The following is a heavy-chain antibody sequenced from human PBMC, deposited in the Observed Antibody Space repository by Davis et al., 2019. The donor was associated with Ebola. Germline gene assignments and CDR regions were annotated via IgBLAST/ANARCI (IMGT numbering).Heavy chain of an antibody. V-gene: IGHV1-2*06. D-gene: IGHD1-7*01. CDR2: INPNSGGT. CDR1: GYTFTGYY. CDR3: ARDLSAWNYEDYFDY. J-gene: IGHJ4*02. Sequence: AASVKVSCKASGYTFTGYYMHWVRQAPGQGLEWMGRINPNSGGTNYAQKFQGRVTMTRDTSISTAYMELSRLRSDDTAVYYCARDLSAWNYEDYFDYWGQGTLVTVSS.